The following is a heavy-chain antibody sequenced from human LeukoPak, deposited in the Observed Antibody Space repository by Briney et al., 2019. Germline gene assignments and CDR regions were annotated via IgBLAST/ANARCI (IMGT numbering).Heavy chain of an antibody. Sequence: PGGSLRLSCAASGFTFSSYGMHWVRQAPGKGLEWVAVIWYDGSNKYHADSVKGRFTISRDNSKNTLYLQMNSLRAEDTAVYYCARVGPRYDSSGYYYYFDYWGQGTLVTVSS. CDR1: GFTFSSYG. CDR3: ARVGPRYDSSGYYYYFDY. J-gene: IGHJ4*02. V-gene: IGHV3-33*01. CDR2: IWYDGSNK. D-gene: IGHD3-22*01.